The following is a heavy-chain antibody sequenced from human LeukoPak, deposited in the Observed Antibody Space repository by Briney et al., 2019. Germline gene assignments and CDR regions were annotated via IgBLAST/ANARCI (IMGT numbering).Heavy chain of an antibody. CDR3: ARGPPPDFDY. CDR1: GDSISSYY. J-gene: IGHJ4*02. V-gene: IGHV4-4*07. Sequence: SETLSLTCTVSGDSISSYYWSWILQPAGKGLEWIGRIHPSGSTNYNPSLKSRVTLSVDTSKNQFSLKLSSVTAADTAVYYCARGPPPDFDYWGRGTLVTVSS. CDR2: IHPSGST.